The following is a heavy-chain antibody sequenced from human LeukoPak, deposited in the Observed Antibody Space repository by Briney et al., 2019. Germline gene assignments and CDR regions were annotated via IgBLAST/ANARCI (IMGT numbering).Heavy chain of an antibody. CDR2: ISGSGGST. CDR1: GFTFSISSYA. J-gene: IGHJ4*02. D-gene: IGHD6-19*01. CDR3: VKGAYSSGWYGDY. V-gene: IGHV3-23*01. Sequence: GGSVRLSCAASGFTFSISSYAMSWVRQAPGKGLEWVSGISGSGGSTYYADSVKGRFTVSRDNSKNTLYLQMNSLRAEDTAVYNCVKGAYSSGWYGDYWGQGTLVTVSS.